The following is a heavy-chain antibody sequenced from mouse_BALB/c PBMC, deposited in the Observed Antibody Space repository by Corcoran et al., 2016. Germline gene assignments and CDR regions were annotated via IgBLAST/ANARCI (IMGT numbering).Heavy chain of an antibody. CDR1: GYTFTDYY. Sequence: QVQLQQSGAELARPGASVKLSCKASGYTFTDYYINWVKQRTGQGLEWIGEIYPGSGNTYYNEKFKGKATLTADKSSSTAYMQRSSLTSEDSAVYFCATTVVDYWGQGTTLTVSS. CDR3: ATTVVDY. CDR2: IYPGSGNT. D-gene: IGHD1-1*01. J-gene: IGHJ2*01. V-gene: IGHV1-77*01.